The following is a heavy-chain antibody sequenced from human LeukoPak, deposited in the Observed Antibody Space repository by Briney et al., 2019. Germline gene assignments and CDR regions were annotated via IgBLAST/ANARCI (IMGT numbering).Heavy chain of an antibody. CDR2: VNAGNGNT. V-gene: IGHV1-3*01. CDR1: GYTFTSYS. D-gene: IGHD6-13*01. Sequence: ASVKVSCKASGYTFTSYSVHWVRQAPGQRLEWMGWVNAGNGNTKYSQKFQGRVTITRDTSANTAYMELSSLTSEDTAVYHCARGAAEGLDYWGQGILVTVSS. CDR3: ARGAAEGLDY. J-gene: IGHJ4*02.